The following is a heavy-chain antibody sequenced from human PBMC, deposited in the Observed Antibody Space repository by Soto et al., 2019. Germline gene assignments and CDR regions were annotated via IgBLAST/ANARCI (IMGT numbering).Heavy chain of an antibody. J-gene: IGHJ6*02. V-gene: IGHV3-30*18. D-gene: IGHD6-25*01. Sequence: QVQLVESGGGVVQPGRSLRLSCAASGFNFSSYGMHWVRQAPGKGLEWVAVISYDGSNKYYADSLKGRFTISRDNSKNTLYLQMNSLRAVDTAVYYCAKDRRPNYYYGMDVWGQGTTVTVSS. CDR3: AKDRRPNYYYGMDV. CDR2: ISYDGSNK. CDR1: GFNFSSYG.